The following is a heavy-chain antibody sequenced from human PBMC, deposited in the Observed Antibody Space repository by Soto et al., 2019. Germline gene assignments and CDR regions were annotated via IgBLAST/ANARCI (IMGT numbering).Heavy chain of an antibody. CDR3: ARDGGRSSWFEYFQY. CDR1: GFTVSSNH. J-gene: IGHJ1*01. V-gene: IGHV3-66*01. D-gene: IGHD6-13*01. Sequence: EVQLVESGGGLVQPGGSLRLSCAASGFTVSSNHMSWVRQAPGKGLEWISTIYIGGGTYYADSVKGRFTISRNNSNNALNLQMHSRRAEDTAVYYCARDGGRSSWFEYFQYWGQGSLVTFS. CDR2: IYIGGGT.